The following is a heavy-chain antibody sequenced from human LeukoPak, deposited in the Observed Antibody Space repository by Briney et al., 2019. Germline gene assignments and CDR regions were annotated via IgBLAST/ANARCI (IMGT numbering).Heavy chain of an antibody. D-gene: IGHD5-18*01. V-gene: IGHV3-23*01. CDR3: AKEISDTPMGFFDY. CDR1: GFTFSGYA. CDR2: VSDSGDST. Sequence: GGSLRLSCAASGFTFSGYAMSWVRQTPGKGLEWVSGVSDSGDSTYYADSVKGRFTISRDNSKNTLYVQMNSLRAEDTAVYYCAKEISDTPMGFFDYWGQGTLVTVSS. J-gene: IGHJ4*02.